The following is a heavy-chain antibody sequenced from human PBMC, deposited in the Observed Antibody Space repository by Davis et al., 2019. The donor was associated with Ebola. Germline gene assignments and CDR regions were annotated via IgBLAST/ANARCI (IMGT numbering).Heavy chain of an antibody. CDR2: IWFDGSKK. CDR1: GFSFDSYV. CDR3: ATGDYYDGEGYNR. Sequence: PGGSLRLSCAASGFSFDSYVMHWVRQAPGKGLEWVAVIWFDGSKKDYADSVKGRFTISRDDSKKEVYLEMSSLRAEDTAVYYCATGDYYDGEGYNRWGQGTLVIVSS. J-gene: IGHJ5*02. D-gene: IGHD3-16*01. V-gene: IGHV3-33*01.